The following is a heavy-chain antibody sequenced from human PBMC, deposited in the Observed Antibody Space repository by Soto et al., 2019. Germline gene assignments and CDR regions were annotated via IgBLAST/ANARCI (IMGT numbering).Heavy chain of an antibody. CDR1: GDSVGNGPYY. V-gene: IGHV4-61*01. Sequence: QVRLQESGPGLVKPSETLSLSCLVSGDSVGNGPYYWSWIRQSPGEGLEWSAYIYYSGSTNVNPSLESRVNISIDMSKNQFFLKLRSVTAADAAVYFCARVGSSCHSGGCYYYYGLGVWGQGTTVAISS. D-gene: IGHD1-26*01. J-gene: IGHJ6*02. CDR2: IYYSGST. CDR3: ARVGSSCHSGGCYYYYGLGV.